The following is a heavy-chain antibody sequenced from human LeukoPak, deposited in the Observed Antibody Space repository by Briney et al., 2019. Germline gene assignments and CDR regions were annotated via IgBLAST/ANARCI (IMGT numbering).Heavy chain of an antibody. CDR2: ISYSGST. CDR3: ARRNADYHAFDI. CDR1: GGSISSYF. V-gene: IGHV4-59*08. J-gene: IGHJ3*02. Sequence: SETLSLTCTVSGGSISSYFWTWIRQPPGKGLEWIGYISYSGSTNYNPSLKSRVTISVDTSKNQFSLKLSSVTAADTAVYYCARRNADYHAFDIWGQGTMVTVSS. D-gene: IGHD4-17*01.